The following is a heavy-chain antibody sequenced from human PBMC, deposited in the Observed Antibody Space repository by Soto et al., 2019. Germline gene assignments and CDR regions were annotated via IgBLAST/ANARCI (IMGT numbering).Heavy chain of an antibody. CDR1: GYTFTSYY. CDR2: INPSGGST. CDR3: ARERIVVVPAALPGYDY. Sequence: ASVKVSCKASGYTFTSYYMHWVRQAPGQGLEWMGIINPSGGSTSYAQKFQGRVTMTRDTSTSTVYMELSSLRSEDTAVYYCARERIVVVPAALPGYDYWGQGTLVTVYS. V-gene: IGHV1-46*01. J-gene: IGHJ4*02. D-gene: IGHD2-2*02.